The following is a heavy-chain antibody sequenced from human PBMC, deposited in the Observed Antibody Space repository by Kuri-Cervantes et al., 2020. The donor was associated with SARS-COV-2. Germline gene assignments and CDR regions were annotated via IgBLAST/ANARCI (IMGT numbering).Heavy chain of an antibody. D-gene: IGHD3-22*01. Sequence: GESLKISCAASGFTFSSYAMHWVRQAPGKGLEWVAVISYDGSNKYYADSVKGRFTISRDNSKNTLYLQMNSLRAEDTAVYYCARDSSGLYYFDYWGQGTRVTGAS. J-gene: IGHJ4*02. CDR2: ISYDGSNK. CDR1: GFTFSSYA. V-gene: IGHV3-30*01. CDR3: ARDSSGLYYFDY.